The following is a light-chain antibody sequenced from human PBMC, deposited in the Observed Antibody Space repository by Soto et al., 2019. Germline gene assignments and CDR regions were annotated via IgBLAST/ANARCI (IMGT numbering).Light chain of an antibody. CDR2: AAS. V-gene: IGKV3-20*01. CDR3: HHSGSSLWT. CDR1: QTITSDY. J-gene: IGKJ1*01. Sequence: ELVLTQSPGTLSLSPGERATLSCRASQTITSDYLAWYQQRPGHPPRLLIYAASSGAAGIPDRFSGSGSGTDFTLTISRLEPEDFAVYYCHHSGSSLWTFGQGTKVEIK.